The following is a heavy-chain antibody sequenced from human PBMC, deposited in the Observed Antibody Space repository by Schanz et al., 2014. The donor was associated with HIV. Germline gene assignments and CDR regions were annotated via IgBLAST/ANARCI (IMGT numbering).Heavy chain of an antibody. CDR3: AKIRGTRGAYDGMDV. CDR1: GFTFSSYT. D-gene: IGHD3-10*01. Sequence: EVQMLESGGGSVQPGGSLRLSCAASGFTFSSYTMTWVRQAPGKGLEWVSGIGGSRGGTYYADSVKGRFTISRDNSKNTMFLQMNSLRVEDTAIYYCAKIRGTRGAYDGMDVWGQGTTVTVSS. CDR2: IGGSRGGT. J-gene: IGHJ6*02. V-gene: IGHV3-23*01.